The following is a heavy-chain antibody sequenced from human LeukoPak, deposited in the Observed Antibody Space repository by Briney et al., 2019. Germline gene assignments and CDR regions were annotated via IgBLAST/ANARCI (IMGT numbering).Heavy chain of an antibody. J-gene: IGHJ6*03. CDR2: IRYDGSNK. Sequence: GGSLRLSCAASGFTFSSYGMHWVRQAPGKGLEWVAFIRYDGSNKYYADSVKGRFTISRDNSKNTLYLQMNSLRAEDTAVYYCAKEELLRWFRELNYYYYMDVWGKGTTVTISS. D-gene: IGHD3-10*01. V-gene: IGHV3-30*02. CDR1: GFTFSSYG. CDR3: AKEELLRWFRELNYYYYMDV.